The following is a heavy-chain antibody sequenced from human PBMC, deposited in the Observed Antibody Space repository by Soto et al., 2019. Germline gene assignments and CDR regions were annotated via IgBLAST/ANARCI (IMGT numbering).Heavy chain of an antibody. Sequence: SENLALTCTVSGGSLSGDGFYSTWIRQPPGKVLDRIGNIYYTGSTSYNPSLKSRVTISVDTSNNQFSLKLSSVTAADTAVYYCSIARLATGYYYYFGMDVCGQGNTVT. CDR3: SIARLATGYYYYFGMDV. J-gene: IGHJ6*02. CDR1: GGSLSGDGFY. CDR2: IYYTGST. V-gene: IGHV4-31*03. D-gene: IGHD5-12*01.